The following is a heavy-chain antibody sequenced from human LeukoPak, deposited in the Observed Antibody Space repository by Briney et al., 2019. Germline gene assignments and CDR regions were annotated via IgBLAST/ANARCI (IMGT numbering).Heavy chain of an antibody. V-gene: IGHV4-59*01. CDR3: ARRVQMSSASATSNTWLDP. J-gene: IGHJ5*02. D-gene: IGHD3-10*01. Sequence: SETLSLTCTVSGDSISTYYWNWIRQSPGKRLEWIGHIHFSGDANYNPSLKSRVTISLDSAKNEFSLRLISVTAADTAVYYCARRVQMSSASATSNTWLDPWGQGTLVSVSP. CDR2: IHFSGDA. CDR1: GDSISTYY.